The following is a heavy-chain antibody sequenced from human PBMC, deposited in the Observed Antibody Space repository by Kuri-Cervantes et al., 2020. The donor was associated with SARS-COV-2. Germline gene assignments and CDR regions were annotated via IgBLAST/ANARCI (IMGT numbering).Heavy chain of an antibody. CDR2: IYYSGST. CDR1: GGSISSYY. V-gene: IGHV4-59*08. CDR3: ARPGQTGDSDY. Sequence: GSLRLSCAVYGGSISSYYWSWIRQPPGKGLEWNGYIYYSGSTNYNPSLKSRVTISVDTSKNQFSLKLSSVTAADTAVYYCARPGQTGDSDYWGQGTRVTVSS. D-gene: IGHD7-27*01. J-gene: IGHJ4*02.